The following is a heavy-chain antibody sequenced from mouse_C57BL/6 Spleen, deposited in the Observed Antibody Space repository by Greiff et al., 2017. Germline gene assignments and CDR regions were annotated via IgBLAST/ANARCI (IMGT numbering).Heavy chain of an antibody. Sequence: QVQLQQPGAELVQPGASVKMSCTASGYTFTSYWMTWVKQRPGQGLEWIGYIYPGSGSTNYNEKFKSKATLTVDTSSSTAYMQHSSLTSEDSAVYDGAKCVGGYYAYGYLDVWGTGTTVTVSS. CDR1: GYTFTSYW. J-gene: IGHJ1*03. CDR2: IYPGSGST. V-gene: IGHV1-55*01. CDR3: AKCVGGYYAYGYLDV. D-gene: IGHD2-3*01.